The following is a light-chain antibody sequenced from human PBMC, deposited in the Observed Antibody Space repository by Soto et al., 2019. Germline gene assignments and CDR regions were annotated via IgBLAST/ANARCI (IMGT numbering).Light chain of an antibody. Sequence: EIVLTQSPATLSLSPGETATLSCRAIQSVRSHLAWFQQKPGQAPRLLMYGVSTSATGMPARFSGSGSWTEFTRIISSMQSEDIADYYCQQYSDWPLTFGGGTKVEIK. CDR2: GVS. J-gene: IGKJ4*01. V-gene: IGKV3D-15*01. CDR1: QSVRSH. CDR3: QQYSDWPLT.